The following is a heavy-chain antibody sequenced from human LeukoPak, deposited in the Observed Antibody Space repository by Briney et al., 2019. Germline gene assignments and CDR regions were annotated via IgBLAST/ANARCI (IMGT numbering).Heavy chain of an antibody. CDR1: GYTFTGYY. Sequence: ASVKVSCKASGYTFTGYYMHWVRQAPGQGLEWMGWINPNSGGTNYAQKFQGRVTMTRDTSISTAYMELSRLRSDDTAVYYCATTVTTTPSAFDIWGQGTMVTVSS. CDR3: ATTVTTTPSAFDI. CDR2: INPNSGGT. V-gene: IGHV1-2*02. D-gene: IGHD4-17*01. J-gene: IGHJ3*02.